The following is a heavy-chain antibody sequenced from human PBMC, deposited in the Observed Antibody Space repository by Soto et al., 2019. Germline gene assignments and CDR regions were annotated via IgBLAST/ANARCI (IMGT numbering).Heavy chain of an antibody. CDR2: ISYSADKT. J-gene: IGHJ3*02. CDR3: ARRARTATTNWGAFDI. CDR1: EFTFSNYV. D-gene: IGHD1-7*01. V-gene: IGHV3-23*01. Sequence: PGGSLRLSCAASEFTFSNYVMNWVRQAPGKGLEWVSTISYSADKTFYADSVKGRFTISRDNSRDTLFLQMNSLRADDAAVYYCARRARTATTNWGAFDIWGQGTMVTVSS.